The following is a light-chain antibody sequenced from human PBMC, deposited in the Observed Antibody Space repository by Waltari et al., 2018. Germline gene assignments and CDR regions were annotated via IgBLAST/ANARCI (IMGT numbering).Light chain of an antibody. CDR1: QNISTY. V-gene: IGKV1-8*01. CDR3: QQYNTYPWT. CDR2: TTS. Sequence: AIRITQSPSSLSASTGDRVTITCRASQNISTYLAWYQQRPGQAPKLLIYTTSTLQSGVPSRFSGSGSGTDFALTISSLQPDDFATYYCQQYNTYPWTFGQGTKVEIK. J-gene: IGKJ1*01.